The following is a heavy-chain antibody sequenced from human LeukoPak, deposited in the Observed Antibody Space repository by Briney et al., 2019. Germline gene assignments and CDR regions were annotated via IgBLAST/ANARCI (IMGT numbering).Heavy chain of an antibody. CDR1: GFTFSSYW. Sequence: GGSLRLSCAASGFTFSSYWMSWVRQAPGKGLEWVAVISYDGSNKYYADSVKGRFTISRDNSKNTLYLQMNSLRAEDTAVYYCARDWYAWSGWYATPYYYYYMDVWGKGTTVTVSS. CDR2: ISYDGSNK. V-gene: IGHV3-30-3*01. J-gene: IGHJ6*03. CDR3: ARDWYAWSGWYATPYYYYYMDV. D-gene: IGHD6-19*01.